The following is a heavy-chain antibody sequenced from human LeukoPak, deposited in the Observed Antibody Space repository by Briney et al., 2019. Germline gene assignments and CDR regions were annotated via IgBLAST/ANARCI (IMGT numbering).Heavy chain of an antibody. J-gene: IGHJ4*02. D-gene: IGHD1-1*01. CDR2: INWNGGST. Sequence: GGSLRLSCAASGFTFDDYGMSWVRQAPGKGLEWVSGINWNGGSTGYADSVKGRFTISRDNAKNSLYLQIDSLRAEDSAVYYCARGTTGTVYEGYFDYWGQGTLVTVSS. V-gene: IGHV3-20*04. CDR1: GFTFDDYG. CDR3: ARGTTGTVYEGYFDY.